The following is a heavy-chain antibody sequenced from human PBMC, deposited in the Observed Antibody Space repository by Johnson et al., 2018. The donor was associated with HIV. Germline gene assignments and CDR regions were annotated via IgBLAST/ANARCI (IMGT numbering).Heavy chain of an antibody. CDR2: INGDGSRL. J-gene: IGHJ3*02. Sequence: EVQLVESGGGVVQPGRSLRLSCGASGFTFSDHWMQWVRQAPGKGLVWVSRINGDGSRLTYAGSVKGRFTIARDNSKNTLYLQMNSLRAEDTAVYHCAREGAWEVRPGAFDIWGQGTTVTVSS. CDR1: GFTFSDHW. D-gene: IGHD1-26*01. V-gene: IGHV3-74*01. CDR3: AREGAWEVRPGAFDI.